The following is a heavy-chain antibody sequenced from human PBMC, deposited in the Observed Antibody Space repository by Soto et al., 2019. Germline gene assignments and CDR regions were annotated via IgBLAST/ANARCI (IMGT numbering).Heavy chain of an antibody. D-gene: IGHD3-3*01. CDR2: IYNGGS. Sequence: PSETLSLTCTVSGDSVSSVGFHWAWLRRPPGKGLEWIGYIYNGGSTYRPFLESRMHMSLDATRNHYSLRLTSVTAADTAVYFCARAPVGLDTISYFDYWGQGKLVTVSS. V-gene: IGHV4-30-4*01. J-gene: IGHJ4*02. CDR1: GDSVSSVGFH. CDR3: ARAPVGLDTISYFDY.